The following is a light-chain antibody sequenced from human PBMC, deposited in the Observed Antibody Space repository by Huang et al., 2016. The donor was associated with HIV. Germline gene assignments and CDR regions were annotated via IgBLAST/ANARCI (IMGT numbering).Light chain of an antibody. CDR1: QSVSSY. CDR2: STS. CDR3: QQRISWPPSYT. Sequence: EIVLTQSPATLSLSPGDRATLSCQASQSVSSYFAWYQQKPGQAPRLLIYSTSNRDTGGPARFSGSGSGTDFTLTISSLEPEDFANYYCQQRISWPPSYTFGQGTKVEI. V-gene: IGKV3-11*01. J-gene: IGKJ2*01.